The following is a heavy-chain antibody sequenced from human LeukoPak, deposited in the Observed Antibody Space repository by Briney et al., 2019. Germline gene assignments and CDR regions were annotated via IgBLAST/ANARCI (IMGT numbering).Heavy chain of an antibody. CDR1: GFTFSSYG. V-gene: IGHV3-30*18. D-gene: IGHD1-1*01. CDR2: ISYDGSNK. Sequence: PGGSLRLSCAASGFTFSSYGMHRVRQAPGKGLEWVAVISYDGSNKYYADSVKGRFTISRDNSKNTLYLQMNSLRAEDTAVYYCAKDRDNPPYYFDYWGQGTLVTVSS. J-gene: IGHJ4*02. CDR3: AKDRDNPPYYFDY.